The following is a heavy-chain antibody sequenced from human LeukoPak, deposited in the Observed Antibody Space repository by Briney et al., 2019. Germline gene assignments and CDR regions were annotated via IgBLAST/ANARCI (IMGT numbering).Heavy chain of an antibody. Sequence: GASVKVSCKASGYTFTGYYMHWVRQAPGQGLEWMGWINPNSGGTNYAQKFQGRVTMTRDTSISTAYMELSRLRSDDTAVYYCARHLYGSDPGFDPWGQGTLVTVSS. CDR1: GYTFTGYY. CDR3: ARHLYGSDPGFDP. V-gene: IGHV1-2*02. J-gene: IGHJ5*02. D-gene: IGHD3-10*01. CDR2: INPNSGGT.